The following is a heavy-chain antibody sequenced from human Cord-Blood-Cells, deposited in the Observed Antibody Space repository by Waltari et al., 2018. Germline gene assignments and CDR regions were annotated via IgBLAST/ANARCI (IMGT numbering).Heavy chain of an antibody. J-gene: IGHJ4*02. V-gene: IGHV4-59*01. CDR1: GGSISSYY. CDR2: IYYSGST. D-gene: IGHD7-27*01. CDR3: ATAPGDY. Sequence: QVQLQESGPGLVKPSETLSLTCTVSGGSISSYYWSWIRQPPGKGLEWIGYIYYSGSTNYNPALKSRVTIAVDTSKNQFSLKLSSVTAADTAVYYCATAPGDYWGQGILVTVSS.